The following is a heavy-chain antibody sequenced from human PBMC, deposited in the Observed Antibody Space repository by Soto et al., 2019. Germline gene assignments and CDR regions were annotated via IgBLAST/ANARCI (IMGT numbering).Heavy chain of an antibody. V-gene: IGHV3-21*01. CDR1: GFTFSSYS. J-gene: IGHJ6*03. D-gene: IGHD2-21*02. CDR3: ARDPGGDGYYYYMDV. CDR2: ISSSSSYI. Sequence: GGSLRLSCAASGFTFSSYSMNWVRQAPGKGLEWVSSISSSSSYIYYADSVKGRFTISRDNAKNSLYLQMNSLRAEDTAVYYCARDPGGDGYYYYMDVWGKGTTVTVSS.